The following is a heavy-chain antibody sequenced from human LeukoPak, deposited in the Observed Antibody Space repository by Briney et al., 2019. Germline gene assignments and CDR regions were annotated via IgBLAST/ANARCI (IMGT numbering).Heavy chain of an antibody. CDR3: AREGGLGYCTNGVCPYNWFDP. D-gene: IGHD2-8*01. J-gene: IGHJ5*02. Sequence: SGTLSLTCAVSGGSISSSNWWSWVRQPPGKGLEWIGEIYHSGSTNYNPSLKSRVTISVDKSKNQFSLKLSSVTAADTAVYYCAREGGLGYCTNGVCPYNWFDPWGQGTLVTVSS. CDR2: IYHSGST. V-gene: IGHV4-4*02. CDR1: GGSISSSNW.